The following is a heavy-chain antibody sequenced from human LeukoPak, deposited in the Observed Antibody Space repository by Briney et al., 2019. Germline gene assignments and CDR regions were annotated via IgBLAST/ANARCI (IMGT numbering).Heavy chain of an antibody. J-gene: IGHJ4*02. CDR3: AKWGDYDVLTGYYVSDY. V-gene: IGHV3-23*01. Sequence: SGGSLRLSCAASGFTFSNYAMSWVRQAPGKGLEWVSAITGGGSGIYYADSMKSRFTISRDNSKNTLYLQINSLRAADTAVYYCAKWGDYDVLTGYYVSDYWGQGTLVTVSS. CDR1: GFTFSNYA. CDR2: ITGGGSGI. D-gene: IGHD3-9*01.